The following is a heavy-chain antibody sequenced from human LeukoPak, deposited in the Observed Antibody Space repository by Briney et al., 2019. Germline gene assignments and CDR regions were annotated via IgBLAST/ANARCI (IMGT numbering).Heavy chain of an antibody. J-gene: IGHJ3*01. CDR2: INPNSGGT. D-gene: IGHD6-19*01. Sequence: ASVKVSCKASGYXFTGYYIHWVRQAPGQGLEWMGWINPNSGGTNSAQKFQGRVTMTRDTSISTAYMELSRLKSDDTAVYYCAKRNSVPGAGGAYDFWGQGTMVTVSS. V-gene: IGHV1-2*02. CDR3: AKRNSVPGAGGAYDF. CDR1: GYXFTGYY.